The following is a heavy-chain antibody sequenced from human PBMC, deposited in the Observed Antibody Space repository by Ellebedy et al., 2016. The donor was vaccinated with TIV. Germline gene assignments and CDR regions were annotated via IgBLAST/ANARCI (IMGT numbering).Heavy chain of an antibody. CDR3: ARGTGLYAWGAFDI. CDR1: GASFSHYY. J-gene: IGHJ3*02. Sequence: SETLSLTXAVYGASFSHYYWSWIRQHPGKGLEWIGYIYYSGSTEYNPSLKSRVNISVDTSKNQFSLKLNSVTAADTAVYYCARGTGLYAWGAFDIWGQGTMVTVSS. V-gene: IGHV4-31*11. CDR2: IYYSGST. D-gene: IGHD2/OR15-2a*01.